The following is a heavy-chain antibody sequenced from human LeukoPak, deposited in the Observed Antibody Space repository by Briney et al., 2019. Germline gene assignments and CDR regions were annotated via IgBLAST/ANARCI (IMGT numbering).Heavy chain of an antibody. CDR1: GFTFSSYS. Sequence: EGSLRLSCAASGFTFSSYSMNWVRQAPGKGLEWVSSISSSRSYIYYADSVKGRFTISRDNAKNSLYLQMNSLRAEDTAVYYCARGAPGPITMIVVVMFSDYWGQGTLVTVSS. D-gene: IGHD3-22*01. J-gene: IGHJ4*02. CDR2: ISSSRSYI. CDR3: ARGAPGPITMIVVVMFSDY. V-gene: IGHV3-21*01.